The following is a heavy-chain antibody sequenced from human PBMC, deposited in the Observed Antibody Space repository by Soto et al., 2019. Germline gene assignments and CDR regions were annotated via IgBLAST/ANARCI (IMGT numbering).Heavy chain of an antibody. J-gene: IGHJ4*02. V-gene: IGHV4-34*01. Sequence: SETLSLTCAVYGGSFSGYYWSWIRQPPGKGLEWIGEINHSGSTNYNPSLKSRVTISVDTSKNQFSLKLSSVTAADTAVYYCARGGPALRYFDWLLAPFDYWGRGTLVTVS. CDR3: ARGGPALRYFDWLLAPFDY. CDR2: INHSGST. CDR1: GGSFSGYY. D-gene: IGHD3-9*01.